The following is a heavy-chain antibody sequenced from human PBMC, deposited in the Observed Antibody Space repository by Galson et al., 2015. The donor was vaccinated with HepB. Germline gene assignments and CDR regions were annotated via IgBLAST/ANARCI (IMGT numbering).Heavy chain of an antibody. Sequence: SLRLSCAASGFTFGIYAMHWVRQTPGKGLEWVSHINHDSTVIYYVDSVKGRFTISRDNAKNSLFLQMNSLRNEDTAVYYCARDFSYGIDWWGQGTLVSVPS. V-gene: IGHV3-48*02. CDR1: GFTFGIYA. J-gene: IGHJ4*02. D-gene: IGHD3-10*01. CDR3: ARDFSYGIDW. CDR2: INHDSTVI.